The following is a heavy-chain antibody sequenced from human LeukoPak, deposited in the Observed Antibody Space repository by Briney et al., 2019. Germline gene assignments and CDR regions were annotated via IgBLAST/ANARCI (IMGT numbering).Heavy chain of an antibody. J-gene: IGHJ6*02. V-gene: IGHV4-59*01. D-gene: IGHD1-26*01. CDR3: ARGRSNYYGMDV. CDR1: DGSINSYY. CDR2: IYYNGNT. Sequence: SETLSLTCSVSDGSINSYYWNWIRRPPGKGLEWIGYIYYNGNTNYSPSLKSRVTMSVDTSKNLFSLRVSSVTAADTAVYYCARGRSNYYGMDVWGQGTTVTVSS.